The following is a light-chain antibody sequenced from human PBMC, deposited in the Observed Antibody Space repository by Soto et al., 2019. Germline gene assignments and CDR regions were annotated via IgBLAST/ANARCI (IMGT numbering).Light chain of an antibody. CDR1: QSISSY. CDR3: HQRSTWPFT. CDR2: DAS. Sequence: EIVLTQSPATLSLSPGERATLSCRASQSISSYLAWYQQKPDQAPRLLIYDASTRATGIPARLSGSGSGTDFTRTIRSLEPEDLAVYYCHQRSTWPFTFGPGTKVDSK. J-gene: IGKJ3*01. V-gene: IGKV3-11*01.